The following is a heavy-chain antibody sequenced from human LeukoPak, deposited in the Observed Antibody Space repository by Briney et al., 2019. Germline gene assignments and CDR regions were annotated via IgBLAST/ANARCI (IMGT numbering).Heavy chain of an antibody. CDR3: ARGNPMTTLTTSWFDP. CDR2: INHSGSA. J-gene: IGHJ5*02. V-gene: IGHV4-34*01. CDR1: GGSFSGYY. D-gene: IGHD4-11*01. Sequence: SETLSLTCAVYGGSFSGYYWSWIRQPPGKGLEWIGEINHSGSANYNPSLKSPVTISVDTSKNQFSLKLSSVTAADTAVYYCARGNPMTTLTTSWFDPWGQGTLVTVSS.